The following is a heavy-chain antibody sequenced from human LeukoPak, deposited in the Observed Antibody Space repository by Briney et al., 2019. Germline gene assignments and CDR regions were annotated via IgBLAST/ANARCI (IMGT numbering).Heavy chain of an antibody. V-gene: IGHV3-23*01. Sequence: SGGSLRLSCAASGFTFTNHALTWVRQAPGQGLECVSVISASGGNIFYGESVKGRFTISRDDSKNTLFLQMNTLTVEDSGIYYCAKLPRGTPFGSAVNWGQGTLVSVSS. J-gene: IGHJ4*02. CDR2: ISASGGNI. CDR3: AKLPRGTPFGSAVN. CDR1: GFTFTNHA. D-gene: IGHD3-16*01.